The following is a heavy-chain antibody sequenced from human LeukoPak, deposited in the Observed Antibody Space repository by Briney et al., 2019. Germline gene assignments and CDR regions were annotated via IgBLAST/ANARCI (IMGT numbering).Heavy chain of an antibody. CDR3: ARLQGITLPFDY. V-gene: IGHV4-59*08. CDR1: GGSISSYY. D-gene: IGHD2-21*02. J-gene: IGHJ4*02. CDR2: IYYSGST. Sequence: SETVSLTCTVSGGSISSYYWSWIRQPPGKGLEWIGYIYYSGSTNYKPSLKSRVTISVDTSKNQFSLKLSSVTAADTAVYYCARLQGITLPFDYWGQGTLVTVSS.